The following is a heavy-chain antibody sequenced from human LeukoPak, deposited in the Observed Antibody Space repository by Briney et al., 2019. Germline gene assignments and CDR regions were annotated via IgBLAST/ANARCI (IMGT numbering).Heavy chain of an antibody. Sequence: SQTLSLTCAVSGGSISSGGYSWSWIRQPPGKGLEWIGYIYHSGSTYYNPSLKSRVTISVDRSKNQSSLKLSSVTAADTAAYYCARGADYGDYYYFDYWGQGTLVTVSS. CDR2: IYHSGST. V-gene: IGHV4-30-2*01. D-gene: IGHD4-17*01. J-gene: IGHJ4*02. CDR3: ARGADYGDYYYFDY. CDR1: GGSISSGGYS.